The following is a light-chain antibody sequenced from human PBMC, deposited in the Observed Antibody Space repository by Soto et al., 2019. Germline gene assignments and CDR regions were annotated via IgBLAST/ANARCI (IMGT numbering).Light chain of an antibody. CDR2: DAS. CDR3: QQRSNWPPVT. Sequence: EIVLTQSPATLSLSPGERATLSCRASHSINRHLAWYRQKPGQAPRLLIYDASNRATGIPARFSGSGSGTDFTLTISSLEPEDFGVYDCQQRSNWPPVTFGGGTKVEIK. V-gene: IGKV3-11*01. CDR1: HSINRH. J-gene: IGKJ4*01.